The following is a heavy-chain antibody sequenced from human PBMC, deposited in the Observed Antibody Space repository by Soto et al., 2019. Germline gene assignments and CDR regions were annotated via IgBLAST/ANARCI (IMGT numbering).Heavy chain of an antibody. V-gene: IGHV1-24*01. D-gene: IGHD3-9*01. CDR3: ARHLTGYSINWFDP. J-gene: IGHJ5*02. Sequence: ASVKVSCKVSGYTLTELSMHWVRQAPGKGLEWMGGFDPEDGETIYAQKFQGRVTTTEDASTNTAYMELRSLRSDDTAVYYCARHLTGYSINWFDPWGQGTLVTVSS. CDR1: GYTLTELS. CDR2: FDPEDGET.